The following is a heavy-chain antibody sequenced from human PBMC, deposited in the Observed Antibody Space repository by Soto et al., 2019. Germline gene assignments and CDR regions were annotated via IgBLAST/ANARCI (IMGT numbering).Heavy chain of an antibody. CDR3: AKDQGSSWYEIDY. CDR2: ISGSGGST. CDR1: GFTFSNYA. V-gene: IGHV3-23*01. Sequence: EVQLLESGGGLVQPGGSLRLCCAASGFTFSNYAVTWVRQAPGKGLEWVSTISGSGGSTYYADSVKGRFTISRDNSKNTLYRQMNSLRAEDTAVYYCAKDQGSSWYEIDYWGQGTLVTVSS. D-gene: IGHD6-13*01. J-gene: IGHJ4*02.